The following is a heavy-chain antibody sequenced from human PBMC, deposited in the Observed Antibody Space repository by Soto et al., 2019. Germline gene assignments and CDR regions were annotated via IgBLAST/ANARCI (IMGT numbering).Heavy chain of an antibody. CDR3: ARDAYIGYGPRDYYYYGMDV. J-gene: IGHJ6*02. D-gene: IGHD5-18*01. V-gene: IGHV3-30*03. CDR2: ISYDGSST. Sequence: PGGSLRLSCAASGFTFSSYGMHWVRQAPGKGLEWVAVISYDGSSTSYADSVKGRFTISRDNAKNTLYLQMNSLRAEDTAVYYCARDAYIGYGPRDYYYYGMDVWGQGTTVTVSS. CDR1: GFTFSSYG.